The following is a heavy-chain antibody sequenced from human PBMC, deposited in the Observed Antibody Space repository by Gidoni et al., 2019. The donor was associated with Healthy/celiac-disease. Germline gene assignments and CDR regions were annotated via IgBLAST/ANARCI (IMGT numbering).Heavy chain of an antibody. D-gene: IGHD3-3*01. V-gene: IGHV1-18*01. CDR1: GYTFTSYG. CDR2: ISAYNGNT. J-gene: IGHJ5*02. Sequence: QVQLVQSGAEVKKPGASVKVSCKASGYTFTSYGISWVRQAPGQGLEWMGWISAYNGNTNYAQKLQGRVTMTTDTSTSTAYMELRSLRSDDTAVYYCARGDWESSYDFWSGYYIGWFDPWGQGTLVTVSS. CDR3: ARGDWESSYDFWSGYYIGWFDP.